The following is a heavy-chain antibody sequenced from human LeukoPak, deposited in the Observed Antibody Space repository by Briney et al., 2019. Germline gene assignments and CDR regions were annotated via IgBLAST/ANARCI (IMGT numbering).Heavy chain of an antibody. J-gene: IGHJ4*02. CDR1: GGSFSGYY. Sequence: SETLSLTCAVYGGSFSGYYWSWIRQPPGKGLEWIGEINHSGSTNYNPSLKSRVTISEDTSKNQFSLKLASVTAADTAMYYCARGGYDTPGDYWGQGTLVTVSS. D-gene: IGHD3-22*01. V-gene: IGHV4-34*01. CDR2: INHSGST. CDR3: ARGGYDTPGDY.